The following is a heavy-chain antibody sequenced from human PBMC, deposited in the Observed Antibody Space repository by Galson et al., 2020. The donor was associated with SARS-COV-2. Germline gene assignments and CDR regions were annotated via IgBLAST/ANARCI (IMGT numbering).Heavy chain of an antibody. CDR3: AKRGYSYGFHAFDI. CDR1: GYTLTELS. V-gene: IGHV1-24*01. D-gene: IGHD5-18*01. Sequence: ASVKVSCKVSGYTLTELSMHWVRQAPGKGLEWMGGFDPEDGETIYAQKFQGRVTMTEDTSTDTAYMELSSLRSEDTAVYYCAKRGYSYGFHAFDIWGQGTMVTVSS. J-gene: IGHJ3*02. CDR2: FDPEDGET.